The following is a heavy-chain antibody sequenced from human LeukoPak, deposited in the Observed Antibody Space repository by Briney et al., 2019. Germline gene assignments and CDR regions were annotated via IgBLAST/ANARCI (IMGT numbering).Heavy chain of an antibody. J-gene: IGHJ5*02. CDR3: ARYATSSGSRWLEP. Sequence: GGSLRLSCAASGFTLSSYWMSRVRQAPGKGLEWVAHIKQDGSDKYYVDSVKGRFTISRDNAKNSLYLQMNSLRAEDTAVYYCARYATSSGSRWLEPWGQGTLVTVSS. CDR2: IKQDGSDK. V-gene: IGHV3-7*01. D-gene: IGHD6-19*01. CDR1: GFTLSSYW.